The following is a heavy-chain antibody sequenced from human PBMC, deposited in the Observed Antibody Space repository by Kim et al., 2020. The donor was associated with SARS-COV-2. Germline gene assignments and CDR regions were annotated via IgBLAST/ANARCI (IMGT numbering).Heavy chain of an antibody. CDR3: ARLGVRGVIITTTNVNWFDP. V-gene: IGHV4-59*08. CDR2: IYYSGST. CDR1: GGSISSYY. D-gene: IGHD3-10*01. J-gene: IGHJ5*02. Sequence: SETLSLTCTVSGGSISSYYWSWIRQPPGKGLEWIGYIYYSGSTNYNPSLKSRVTISVDTSKNQFSLKLSSVTAADTAVYYCARLGVRGVIITTTNVNWFDPWGQGTLVTVSS.